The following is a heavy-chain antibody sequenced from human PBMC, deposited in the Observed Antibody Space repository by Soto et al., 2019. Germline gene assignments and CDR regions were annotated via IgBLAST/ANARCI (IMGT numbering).Heavy chain of an antibody. CDR1: GLIFSNAW. CDR2: IKSKTDGGTT. J-gene: IGHJ6*02. Sequence: GGSLRLSCAAPGLIFSNAWMSWGRQAPGKGLEWVGRIKSKTDGGTTDYAAPVKGRFTISRDDSKNTLYLQMNSLKTEDTAVYYCTTLSITIFGVVLMDVWGQGTTVTVSS. CDR3: TTLSITIFGVVLMDV. V-gene: IGHV3-15*01. D-gene: IGHD3-3*01.